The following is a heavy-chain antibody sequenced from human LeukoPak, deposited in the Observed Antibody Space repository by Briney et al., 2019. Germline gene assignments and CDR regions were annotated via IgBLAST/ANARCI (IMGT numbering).Heavy chain of an antibody. CDR2: INHSGST. V-gene: IGHV4-34*01. J-gene: IGHJ5*02. CDR1: GGSFSGYY. Sequence: SETLPLTCAVYGGSFSGYYWSWIRQPPGKGLEWIGEINHSGSTNYNPSLKSRVTISVDTSKNQFSPKLSSVTAADTAVYYCARGLADNWFDPWGQGTLVTVSS. CDR3: ARGLADNWFDP.